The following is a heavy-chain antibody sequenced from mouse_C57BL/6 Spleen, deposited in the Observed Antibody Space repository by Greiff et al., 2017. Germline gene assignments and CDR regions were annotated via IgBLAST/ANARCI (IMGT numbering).Heavy chain of an antibody. CDR3: ARGTGTDYFDY. J-gene: IGHJ2*01. Sequence: DVKLQESGPELVKPGASVKMSCKASGYTFTDYNMHWVKQSHGKSLEWIGYINPNNGGTSYNQKFKGKATLTVNKSSSTAYMELRSLTSEDSAVYDCARGTGTDYFDYWGRGTTLTVSS. D-gene: IGHD4-1*01. CDR1: GYTFTDYN. V-gene: IGHV1-22*01. CDR2: INPNNGGT.